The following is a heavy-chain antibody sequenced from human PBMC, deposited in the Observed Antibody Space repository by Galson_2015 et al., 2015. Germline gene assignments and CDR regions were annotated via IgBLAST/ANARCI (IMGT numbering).Heavy chain of an antibody. CDR2: INSDGSST. D-gene: IGHD3-10*01. J-gene: IGHJ6*03. Sequence: SLRLSCAASGFTFSSYWMHWVRHTPGKGLLWVSRINSDGSSTNYADSVKGRFTISRDDSKSTLYLQMSSLRAEDTAVYYCANSGSGSGLYYYYMDVWGKGTTVTVSS. CDR1: GFTFSSYW. CDR3: ANSGSGSGLYYYYMDV. V-gene: IGHV3-74*01.